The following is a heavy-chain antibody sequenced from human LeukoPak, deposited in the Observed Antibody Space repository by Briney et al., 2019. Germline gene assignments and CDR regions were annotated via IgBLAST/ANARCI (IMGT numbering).Heavy chain of an antibody. Sequence: SETLSLTCTVSGGSISGYYWSWIRQPPGKALEWIGYIYSRSTDYNPSLKSRVTISMDTSKNQFSLNLSSLTAADTAVYYCARTTEGYCSSASCFGFSYSYYMDVWGRGTTVTISS. J-gene: IGHJ6*03. CDR2: IYSRST. CDR1: GGSISGYY. CDR3: ARTTEGYCSSASCFGFSYSYYMDV. D-gene: IGHD2-2*01. V-gene: IGHV4-59*01.